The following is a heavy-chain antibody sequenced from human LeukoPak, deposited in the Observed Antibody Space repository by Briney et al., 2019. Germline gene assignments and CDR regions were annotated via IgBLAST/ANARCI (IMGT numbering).Heavy chain of an antibody. D-gene: IGHD2-2*01. J-gene: IGHJ6*02. V-gene: IGHV1-2*02. Sequence: ASVKVSCKASGYTFTGYYMHWVRQAPGQGLEWMGWINPNSGGTNYAQKFQGRVTMTRNTSISTAYMELSSLRSEDTAVYYCARSPEYRYYYYYGMDVWGQGTTVTVSS. CDR1: GYTFTGYY. CDR3: ARSPEYRYYYYYGMDV. CDR2: INPNSGGT.